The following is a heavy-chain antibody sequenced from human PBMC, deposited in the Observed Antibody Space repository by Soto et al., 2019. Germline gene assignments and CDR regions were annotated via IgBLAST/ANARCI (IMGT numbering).Heavy chain of an antibody. V-gene: IGHV2-5*02. CDR3: AHSHSSGCYSFPYFDY. D-gene: IGHD2-15*01. CDR1: GFSLSTSGVG. J-gene: IGHJ4*02. Sequence: QITLKESGPTLVKPTQTLTLTCTFSGFSLSTSGVGVGWIRQPPGKALEWLALIYWDDDKRYSPSLKSRLTITRATAKSQVVLTMTNMDPVDTATFYCAHSHSSGCYSFPYFDYWGQGTLVTVSS. CDR2: IYWDDDK.